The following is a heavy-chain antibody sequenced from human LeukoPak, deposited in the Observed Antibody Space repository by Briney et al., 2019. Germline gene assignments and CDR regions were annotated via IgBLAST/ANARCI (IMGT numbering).Heavy chain of an antibody. CDR3: LTIVESVASDI. CDR2: INPDDKST. D-gene: IGHD1-26*01. V-gene: IGHV3-74*01. CDR1: GCTFSKYW. J-gene: IGHJ3*02. Sequence: PGGSLRLSCVASGCTFSKYWLHWVRQAPGKGLVWVSRINPDDKSTSYADSVKGRFTISRDDAKKTLYLQMNSLRAEDTAVYYCLTIVESVASDIWGQGTMVTVSS.